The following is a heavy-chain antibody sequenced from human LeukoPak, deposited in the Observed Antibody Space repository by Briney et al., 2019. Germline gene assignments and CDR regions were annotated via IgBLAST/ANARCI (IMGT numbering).Heavy chain of an antibody. V-gene: IGHV1-2*02. CDR2: INPNSGGT. J-gene: IGHJ3*01. Sequence: ASVKVSCKASGYTFTGYYMHWVRQAPGQGLEWMGWINPNSGGTKYIQKFQGRVTMTSDTSISTSYMELSRLRSDDTAVYYCSRVEYGDAFDLWGQGTLVTVSS. CDR1: GYTFTGYY. D-gene: IGHD2-8*01. CDR3: SRVEYGDAFDL.